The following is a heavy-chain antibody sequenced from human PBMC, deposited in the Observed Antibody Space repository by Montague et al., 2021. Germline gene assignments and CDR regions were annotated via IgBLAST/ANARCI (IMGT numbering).Heavy chain of an antibody. Sequence: SLRLSCAASGFTLSNFWMHWVRQAPGKGLVWVSRIVGDGHYKNYADSVQGRFTISRDNAENTLYLQMDGLRVGDTAVYYCVRDGDGSNFDYWGHGTLVTVSS. J-gene: IGHJ4*01. CDR2: IVGDGHYK. D-gene: IGHD5-24*01. CDR1: GFTLSNFW. V-gene: IGHV3-74*01. CDR3: VRDGDGSNFDY.